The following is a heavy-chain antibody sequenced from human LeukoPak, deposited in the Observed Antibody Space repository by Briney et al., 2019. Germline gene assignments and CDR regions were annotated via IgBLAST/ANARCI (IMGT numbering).Heavy chain of an antibody. D-gene: IGHD6-19*01. CDR3: AKTTTGYSSGRYPGWPVDY. Sequence: GGSLRLSCAASGFTFRNYAVSWVRQAPGKGLEWVSATSGSGGDTYYADSVKGRFTISRDNSKNTVYLQLNSLSTEDTALYYCAKTTTGYSSGRYPGWPVDYWGQGTLVTVSS. CDR2: TSGSGGDT. J-gene: IGHJ4*02. V-gene: IGHV3-23*01. CDR1: GFTFRNYA.